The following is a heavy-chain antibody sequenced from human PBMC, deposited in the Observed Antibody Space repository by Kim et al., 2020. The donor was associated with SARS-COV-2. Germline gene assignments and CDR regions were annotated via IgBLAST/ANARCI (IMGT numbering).Heavy chain of an antibody. V-gene: IGHV3-9*01. CDR2: ISWNSGSI. CDR3: AKDSLILTGYLLDY. J-gene: IGHJ4*02. Sequence: GGSLRLSCAASGFTFGDYAMHWVRQTPGKGLEWVSGISWNSGSIDYADSVKGRFTISRDNAKNSLYLQMNSLRVEDTALYYCAKDSLILTGYLLDYWGQGTLVTVSS. D-gene: IGHD3-9*01. CDR1: GFTFGDYA.